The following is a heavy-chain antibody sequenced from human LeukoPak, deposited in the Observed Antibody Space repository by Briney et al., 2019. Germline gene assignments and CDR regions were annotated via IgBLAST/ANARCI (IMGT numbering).Heavy chain of an antibody. D-gene: IGHD6-13*01. V-gene: IGHV3-23*01. J-gene: IGHJ4*02. CDR3: AREAAAGNEYDY. CDR2: INGSGGST. CDR1: GFTFSSYA. Sequence: GGSLRLSCAASGFTFSSYAMSWVRQAPGKGLEWVSDINGSGGSTYYADSVKGRFTISRDNSKNTLYLQMNSLRAEDTAVYYCAREAAAGNEYDYWGQGTLVTVSS.